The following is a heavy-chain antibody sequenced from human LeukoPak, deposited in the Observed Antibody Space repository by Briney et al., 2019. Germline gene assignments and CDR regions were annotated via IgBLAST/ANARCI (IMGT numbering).Heavy chain of an antibody. Sequence: SETLSLTCTVSGGSISSSGYYWGWIRQPPGKGLEWIGSIYYSGSTYYNPSLKSRVTISVDTSKNQFSLKLSSVTAADTAVYYCARSNRSPYGSGSYVFDYWGQGTLVTVSS. CDR2: IYYSGST. J-gene: IGHJ4*02. V-gene: IGHV4-39*01. CDR3: ARSNRSPYGSGSYVFDY. D-gene: IGHD3-10*01. CDR1: GGSISSSGYY.